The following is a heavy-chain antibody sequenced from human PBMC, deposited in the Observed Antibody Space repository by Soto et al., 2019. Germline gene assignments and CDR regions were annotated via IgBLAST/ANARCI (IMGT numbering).Heavy chain of an antibody. Sequence: PGGSLRLSCAASGFTFSNAWMSWVHQAPGKGVEWVGRIKSKTDGGTTDYAAPVKGRFTISRDDSKNTLYLQMNSLKTEDTAVYYCTTTHGRFYYGMDVWGQGTTVTVSS. CDR3: TTTHGRFYYGMDV. V-gene: IGHV3-15*01. D-gene: IGHD1-26*01. CDR2: IKSKTDGGTT. J-gene: IGHJ6*02. CDR1: GFTFSNAW.